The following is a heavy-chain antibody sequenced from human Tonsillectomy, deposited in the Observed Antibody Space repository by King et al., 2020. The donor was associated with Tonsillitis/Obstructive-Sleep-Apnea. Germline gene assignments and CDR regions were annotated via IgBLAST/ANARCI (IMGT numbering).Heavy chain of an antibody. V-gene: IGHV4-31*03. CDR2: IHYSGST. Sequence: VPLQESGPGLVKPSQTLSLTCTVSGGSISSGDYYWSWIRQHPGQGLEWIGYIHYSGSTYYNPSLKSRVTISVDTSKNQFSLKLSSVTAADTAVYYCARKRPTIAARPDYFYYMDVWGKGTTVTVSS. CDR1: GGSISSGDYY. CDR3: ARKRPTIAARPDYFYYMDV. D-gene: IGHD6-6*01. J-gene: IGHJ6*03.